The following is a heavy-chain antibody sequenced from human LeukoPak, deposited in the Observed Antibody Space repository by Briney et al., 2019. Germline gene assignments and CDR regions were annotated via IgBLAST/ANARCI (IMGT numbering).Heavy chain of an antibody. CDR3: ARGHRHHLYYYYYMDV. V-gene: IGHV4-39*07. Sequence: PSETLSLTCTVSGGSISSSSYYWGWIRQPPGKGLEWIGSIYYSGSTNYNPSLKSRVTISVDTSKNQFSLKLSSVTAADTAVYYCARGHRHHLYYYYYMDVWGKGTTVTVSS. D-gene: IGHD1-14*01. CDR2: IYYSGST. J-gene: IGHJ6*03. CDR1: GGSISSSSYY.